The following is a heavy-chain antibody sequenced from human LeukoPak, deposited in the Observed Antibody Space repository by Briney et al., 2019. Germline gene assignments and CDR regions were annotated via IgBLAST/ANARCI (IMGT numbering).Heavy chain of an antibody. CDR1: GGSFSSHY. D-gene: IGHD3-9*01. Sequence: PSETLSLTCTVSGGSFSSHYWSWIRQPPGKGLEWIGYIYYSGSTNYNPSLKSRVTISVDTSKNQFSLKLSSVTAADTAVYYCARTLGGYFDWLLGGYFDYWGQGTLVTVSS. CDR2: IYYSGST. V-gene: IGHV4-59*08. J-gene: IGHJ4*02. CDR3: ARTLGGYFDWLLGGYFDY.